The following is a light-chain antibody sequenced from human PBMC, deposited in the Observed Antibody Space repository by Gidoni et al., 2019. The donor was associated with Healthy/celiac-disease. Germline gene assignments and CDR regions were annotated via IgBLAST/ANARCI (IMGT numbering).Light chain of an antibody. CDR1: SSNIGAGYD. J-gene: IGLJ3*02. CDR2: GNS. CDR3: QSYDSSLSGSV. V-gene: IGLV1-40*01. Sequence: QSVLTQPPPVSGAPGPRVTISCTGSSSNIGAGYDVHWYQQLPGTAPTLLLYGNSNRPSGVPDRFSGSKSGTSASLAITGLQAEDEADYYCQSYDSSLSGSVFGGGTKLTVL.